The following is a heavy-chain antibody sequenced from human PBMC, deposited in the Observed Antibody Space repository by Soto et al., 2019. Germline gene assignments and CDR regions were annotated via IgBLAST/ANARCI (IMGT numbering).Heavy chain of an antibody. CDR2: IYYSGST. D-gene: IGHD3-3*01. V-gene: IGHV4-59*01. Sequence: QVQLQGSGPGLVRPSETLSLTCAVSGVSISGFYWSWIRQPPGKGLEYLGDIYYSGSTYYNPSLMSRLTVSLDASMNQFSLRLTSVTAADGAISYCARGHLWLEDWGQGTLVTVSS. CDR3: ARGHLWLED. CDR1: GVSISGFY. J-gene: IGHJ4*02.